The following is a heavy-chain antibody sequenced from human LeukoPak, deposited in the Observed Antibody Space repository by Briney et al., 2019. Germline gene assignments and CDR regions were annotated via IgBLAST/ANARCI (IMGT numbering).Heavy chain of an antibody. Sequence: ASVKVSCKASGGTFSSYAISWVRQAPGQGLEWMGGIIPIFGTANYAQKFQGRVTITADESMSTAYMELSSLRSEDTAVYYCARIDSSLNWFDPWGQGTLVTVSS. CDR3: ARIDSSLNWFDP. V-gene: IGHV1-69*01. J-gene: IGHJ5*02. CDR2: IIPIFGTA. CDR1: GGTFSSYA. D-gene: IGHD6-13*01.